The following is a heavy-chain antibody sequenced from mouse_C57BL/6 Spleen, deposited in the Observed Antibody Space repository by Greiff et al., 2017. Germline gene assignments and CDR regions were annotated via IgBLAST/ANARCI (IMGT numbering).Heavy chain of an antibody. CDR2: INPGSGGT. D-gene: IGHD2-1*01. CDR1: GYAFTNYL. V-gene: IGHV1-54*01. CDR3: ATEIYYGNYPGFAY. J-gene: IGHJ3*01. Sequence: QVQLQQSGAELVRPGTSVKVSCKASGYAFTNYLIEWVKQRPGPGLEWIGVINPGSGGTNYNEKFKGKETLTADKSSSTAYMQLSSRTSEDSAVYFWATEIYYGNYPGFAYWGQGTLVTVSA.